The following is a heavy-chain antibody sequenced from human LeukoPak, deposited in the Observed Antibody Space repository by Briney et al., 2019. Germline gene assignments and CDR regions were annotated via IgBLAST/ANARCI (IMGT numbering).Heavy chain of an antibody. CDR3: ARIYGGNSYYFDC. J-gene: IGHJ4*02. D-gene: IGHD4-23*01. CDR1: GFTFSSYW. Sequence: GGSLRLSCAASGFTFSSYWMHWVRQAPGKGLVWVSRINTDGSSTSYADSVKGRFTISRDNAKNSLYLQMNSLRAEDTAVYYCARIYGGNSYYFDCWGQGTLVTVSS. CDR2: INTDGSST. V-gene: IGHV3-74*01.